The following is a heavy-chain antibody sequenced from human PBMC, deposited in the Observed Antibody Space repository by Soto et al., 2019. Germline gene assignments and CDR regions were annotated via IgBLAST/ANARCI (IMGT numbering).Heavy chain of an antibody. Sequence: GGSLRLSCAASGFTFSSYAMSWVRQAPGKGLEWVSAISGSGGSTYCADSVKGRFTISRDNSKNTLYLQMNSLRAEDTAVYYCAKHPQTYYDYVWGISHYYYYGMDVWGQGTTVTVS. CDR1: GFTFSSYA. CDR2: ISGSGGST. CDR3: AKHPQTYYDYVWGISHYYYYGMDV. J-gene: IGHJ6*02. V-gene: IGHV3-23*01. D-gene: IGHD3-16*01.